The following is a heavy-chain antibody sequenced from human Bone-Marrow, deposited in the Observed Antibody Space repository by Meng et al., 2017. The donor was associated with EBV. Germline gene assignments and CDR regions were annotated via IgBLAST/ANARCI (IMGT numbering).Heavy chain of an antibody. Sequence: VQVVQSGARVKNPGASVTGSCKASGYTFTSYGISWVRQAPGQGLEWMGWISAYNGNTNYAQKLQGRVTMTTDTSISTAYMELSSLRSEDTAVYYCARVLCGSCYSIDYWGQGTLVTVSS. CDR1: GYTFTSYG. J-gene: IGHJ4*02. V-gene: IGHV1-18*01. CDR3: ARVLCGSCYSIDY. CDR2: ISAYNGNT. D-gene: IGHD2-15*01.